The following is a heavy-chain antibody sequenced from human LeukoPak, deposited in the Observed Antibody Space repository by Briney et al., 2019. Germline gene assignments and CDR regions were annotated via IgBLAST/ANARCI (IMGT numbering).Heavy chain of an antibody. Sequence: ASVKVSCKASGYTFTGYYMHWVRQAPGQGLEWMGWINPNSGGTNYAQKVQGRVTMTRDTSISTAYMELSRLRSDDTAVYYCARVNDFWSGYYHDAFDIWGQGTMVTVSS. V-gene: IGHV1-2*02. CDR1: GYTFTGYY. CDR3: ARVNDFWSGYYHDAFDI. D-gene: IGHD3-3*01. J-gene: IGHJ3*02. CDR2: INPNSGGT.